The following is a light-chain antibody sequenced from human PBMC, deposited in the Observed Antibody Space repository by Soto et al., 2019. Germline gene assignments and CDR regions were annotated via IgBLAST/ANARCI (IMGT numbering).Light chain of an antibody. J-gene: IGKJ4*01. CDR1: QSISSS. Sequence: EIVLTQYPGILSLSPGERASLSCGASQSISSSFLAWYQQKPGQAPRLLIYGASTRATGIPARFTGSGSGTEFTLTISSLKYEDFAVYYCQQYNNWTLTFGGGTKVDIK. V-gene: IGKV3-15*01. CDR2: GAS. CDR3: QQYNNWTLT.